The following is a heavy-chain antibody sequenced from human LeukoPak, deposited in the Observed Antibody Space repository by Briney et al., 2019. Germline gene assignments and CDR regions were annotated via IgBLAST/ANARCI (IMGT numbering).Heavy chain of an antibody. D-gene: IGHD3-22*01. Sequence: GGSLTVSCAASGFTFSSYSMNWVRQAPGKGLEWVSSISSSSSYIYYADSVKGRFTISRDNAKNSLYLQMNSLRAEDTAVYYCARDYYDSSGSPEVIDYWGQGTLVTVSS. CDR3: ARDYYDSSGSPEVIDY. V-gene: IGHV3-21*01. CDR2: ISSSSSYI. J-gene: IGHJ4*02. CDR1: GFTFSSYS.